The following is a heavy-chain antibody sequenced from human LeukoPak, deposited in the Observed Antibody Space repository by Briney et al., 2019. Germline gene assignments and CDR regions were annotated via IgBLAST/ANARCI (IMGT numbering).Heavy chain of an antibody. CDR3: ARGADGYNWGYFDY. V-gene: IGHV1-18*01. D-gene: IGHD5-24*01. CDR2: ISAYNGNT. J-gene: IGHJ4*02. CDR1: GYTFTSYG. Sequence: ASVKVSCKASGYTFTSYGISWVRQAPGQGLEWMGWISAYNGNTNYAQKLQGRVTMTTDTSTNTAYMELRSLRSDDTAVYYCARGADGYNWGYFDYWGQGTLVTVSS.